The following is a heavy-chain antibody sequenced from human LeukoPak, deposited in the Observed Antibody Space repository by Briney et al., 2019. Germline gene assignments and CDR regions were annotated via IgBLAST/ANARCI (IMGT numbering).Heavy chain of an antibody. V-gene: IGHV3-23*01. D-gene: IGHD1-26*01. J-gene: IGHJ4*02. CDR1: GFIFSSYS. CDR3: ARERSWASTTTRLYSFDY. Sequence: PGGSLRLSCAASGFIFSSYSMNWVRQAPGKGLEWVSGISGSGGSTYYADSVKGRFTISRDNSKNTLYLQMSSLRAGDTAVYYCARERSWASTTTRLYSFDYWGQGTLVTVSS. CDR2: ISGSGGST.